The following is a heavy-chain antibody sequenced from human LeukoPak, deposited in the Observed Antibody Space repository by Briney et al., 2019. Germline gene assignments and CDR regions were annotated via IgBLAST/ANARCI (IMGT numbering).Heavy chain of an antibody. Sequence: SETLSLTCTVSGDSFTSYYWSWIRQPPGKGLECIGYIFHTGDVNYNPSLRGRVTMSLDTSTNQFSLKMSSMTAADTAVYHCARRAREFDYWGQGILVTVSS. CDR3: ARRAREFDY. V-gene: IGHV4-59*01. CDR2: IFHTGDV. J-gene: IGHJ4*02. CDR1: GDSFTSYY.